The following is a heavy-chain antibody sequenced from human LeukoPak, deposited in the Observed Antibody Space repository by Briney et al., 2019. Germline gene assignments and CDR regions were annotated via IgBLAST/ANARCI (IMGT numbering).Heavy chain of an antibody. D-gene: IGHD2-15*01. J-gene: IGHJ5*02. Sequence: GASVKVSCKASGYTFTSYDINWVRQATGQGLEWMGWMNPNSGNTGYAQKFQGRATMTRNTSISTAYMELSSLRSEDTAVYYCARRQVVGNWFDPWGQGTLVTVSS. CDR3: ARRQVVGNWFDP. CDR1: GYTFTSYD. V-gene: IGHV1-8*01. CDR2: MNPNSGNT.